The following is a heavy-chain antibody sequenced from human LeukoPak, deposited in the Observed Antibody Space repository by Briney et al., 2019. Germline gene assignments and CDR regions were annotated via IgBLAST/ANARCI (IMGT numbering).Heavy chain of an antibody. V-gene: IGHV4-39*07. Sequence: PSETLSLTCTVSGASISSSSHYWGWIRQPPGKGLEWIGSIHYSGSSYYNPSLKSRVTVSVDRSKNQFSLKLSSVTAADTAVYYCARDYGSGSYGGAFDIWGQGTMVTVSS. CDR2: IHYSGSS. J-gene: IGHJ3*02. CDR3: ARDYGSGSYGGAFDI. D-gene: IGHD3-10*01. CDR1: GASISSSSHY.